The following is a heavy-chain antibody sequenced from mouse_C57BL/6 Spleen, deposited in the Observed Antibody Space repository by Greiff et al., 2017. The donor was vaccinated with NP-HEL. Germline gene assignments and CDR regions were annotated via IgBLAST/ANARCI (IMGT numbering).Heavy chain of an antibody. J-gene: IGHJ2*01. D-gene: IGHD4-1*01. CDR2: ISSGGSYT. CDR3: ARQTGSPFDY. Sequence: EVQGVESGGDLVKPGGSLKLSCAASGFTFSSYGMSWVRQTPDKRLEWVATISSGGSYTYYPDSVKGRFTISRDNAKNTLYLQMSSLKSEDTAMYYCARQTGSPFDYWGQGTTLTVSS. V-gene: IGHV5-6*01. CDR1: GFTFSSYG.